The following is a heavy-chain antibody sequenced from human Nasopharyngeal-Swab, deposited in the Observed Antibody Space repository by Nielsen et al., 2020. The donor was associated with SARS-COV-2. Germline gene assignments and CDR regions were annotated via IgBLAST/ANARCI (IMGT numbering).Heavy chain of an antibody. CDR3: ARAGGDYYYYYYMDV. CDR2: ISSSGSTI. V-gene: IGHV3-11*04. J-gene: IGHJ6*03. Sequence: GGSLRLSCAASGFTFGDYYMSWIRQAPGKGLEWVSYISSSGSTIYYADSVKGRFTISRDNAKNSLYLQMNSLRAEDTAVYYCARAGGDYYYYYYMDVWGKGTTVTVSS. CDR1: GFTFGDYY. D-gene: IGHD4-17*01.